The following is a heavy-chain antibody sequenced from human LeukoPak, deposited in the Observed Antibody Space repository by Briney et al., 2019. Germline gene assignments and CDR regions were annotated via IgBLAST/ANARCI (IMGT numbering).Heavy chain of an antibody. CDR2: ISGSGGST. Sequence: PGGSLRLSFAASGFTFSSYAMSWVRQAPGKGLEWVSAISGSGGSTYYADSVKGRFTISRDNSKNTLYLQMNSLRAEDTAVYYCAKGLRFLEWQYFDYWGQGTLVTVSS. J-gene: IGHJ4*02. V-gene: IGHV3-23*01. CDR1: GFTFSSYA. D-gene: IGHD3-3*01. CDR3: AKGLRFLEWQYFDY.